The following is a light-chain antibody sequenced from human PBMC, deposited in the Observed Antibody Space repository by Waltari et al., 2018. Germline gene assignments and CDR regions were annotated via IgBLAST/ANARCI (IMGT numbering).Light chain of an antibody. Sequence: EIVLTQSPATLSLSPGERATLSCRASQSVYNFLAWYQQKPGQAPSLLIYEASHRATGIPARCSGSGSGTDFTLTISNLEPEDVAVYYCQQRANWPPLTFGGGTKVEIK. CDR3: QQRANWPPLT. CDR2: EAS. J-gene: IGKJ4*01. CDR1: QSVYNF. V-gene: IGKV3-11*01.